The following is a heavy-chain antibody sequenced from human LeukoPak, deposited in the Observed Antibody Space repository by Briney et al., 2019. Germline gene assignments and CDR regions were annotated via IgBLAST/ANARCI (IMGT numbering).Heavy chain of an antibody. Sequence: PSETLSLTCTVSGGSISSYHWSWIRQPPGKGLEWIGYIYYSGSTNYNPSLKSRVTISVDTSKNQFSLKLSSVTAADTAVYYCARNPYYDFWSGPFFYYWGQGTLVTVSS. CDR2: IYYSGST. D-gene: IGHD3-3*01. CDR3: ARNPYYDFWSGPFFYY. J-gene: IGHJ4*02. CDR1: GGSISSYH. V-gene: IGHV4-59*01.